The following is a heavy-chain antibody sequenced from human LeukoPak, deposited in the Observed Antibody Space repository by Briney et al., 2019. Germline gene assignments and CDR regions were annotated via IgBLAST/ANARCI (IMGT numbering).Heavy chain of an antibody. CDR3: ARGLRISSWYY. CDR2: INPDDGST. CDR1: GYTFTNYY. Sequence: GASVKVSCKASGYTFTNYYMHWVRQAPGQGLEWIGVINPDDGSTSYARDLQGRVTMTRDTSTSTVYMELSSLRSEDTAVYYCARGLRISSWYYWGQGTLVTVSS. V-gene: IGHV1-46*01. D-gene: IGHD6-13*01. J-gene: IGHJ4*02.